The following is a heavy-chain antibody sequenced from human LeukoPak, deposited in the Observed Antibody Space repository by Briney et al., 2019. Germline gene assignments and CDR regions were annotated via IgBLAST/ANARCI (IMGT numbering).Heavy chain of an antibody. V-gene: IGHV3-21*01. CDR1: GLTFSSYD. Sequence: GGSLRLSCAASGLTFSSYDMTWVRQAPGKGLEYVSSINYNGIYIFSADSVKGRFTISSDNAKNSLYLEMNSLRVEDTAFYYCARIGPGRDGSNSFDQWGQGTLVIVSS. D-gene: IGHD5-24*01. CDR2: INYNGIYI. J-gene: IGHJ4*02. CDR3: ARIGPGRDGSNSFDQ.